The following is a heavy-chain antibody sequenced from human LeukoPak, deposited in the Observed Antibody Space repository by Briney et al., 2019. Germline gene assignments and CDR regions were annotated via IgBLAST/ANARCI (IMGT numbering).Heavy chain of an antibody. CDR3: ARASIVGATRWYYFDY. Sequence: GASVKVSCKASGYTFTSYYMHWVRQAPGQGLEWMGTINPSGGSTSYAQKFQGRVTMTRDMSTSTVYMELSSLRSEDTAVYYCARASIVGATRWYYFDYWGQGTLVTVSS. J-gene: IGHJ4*02. D-gene: IGHD1-26*01. CDR2: INPSGGST. CDR1: GYTFTSYY. V-gene: IGHV1-46*01.